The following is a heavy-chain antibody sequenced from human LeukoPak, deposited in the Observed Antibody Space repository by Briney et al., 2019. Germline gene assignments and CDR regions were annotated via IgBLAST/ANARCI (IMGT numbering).Heavy chain of an antibody. J-gene: IGHJ4*02. CDR2: INHSGST. D-gene: IGHD3-3*01. CDR3: ARESTIFGVVIHN. Sequence: PSETLSLTCAVYGGSFSGYYWSWIRQPPGKGLEWIGEINHSGSTNYNPYLKRRVTISVDTSKNQFSLQLSSVTAADTAVYYCARESTIFGVVIHNWGQGTLVTVSS. V-gene: IGHV4-34*01. CDR1: GGSFSGYY.